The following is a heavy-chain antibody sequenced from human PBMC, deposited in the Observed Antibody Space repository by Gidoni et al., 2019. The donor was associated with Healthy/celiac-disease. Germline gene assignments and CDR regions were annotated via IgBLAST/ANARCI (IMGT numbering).Heavy chain of an antibody. CDR2: IIPIFGTA. D-gene: IGHD2-15*01. Sequence: QVQLLQSGAEVKKPGSSVKVSCKASGGTFISYAISWVRQAPGQGLEWMGGIIPIFGTANYAQKFQGRVTITADESTSTAYMELSSLRSEDTAVYYCARDCSGGSCKTLGAYGMDVWGQGTTVTVSS. V-gene: IGHV1-69*01. J-gene: IGHJ6*02. CDR3: ARDCSGGSCKTLGAYGMDV. CDR1: GGTFISYA.